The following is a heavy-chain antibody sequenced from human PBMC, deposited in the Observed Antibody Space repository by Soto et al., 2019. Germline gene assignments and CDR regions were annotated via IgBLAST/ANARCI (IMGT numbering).Heavy chain of an antibody. CDR3: AREIQGSSGWYGSVGNYYYGMDV. J-gene: IGHJ6*02. D-gene: IGHD6-19*01. CDR1: GFTFSSYA. Sequence: VQLEEYGGGVVQPGRSLRLSCAASGFTFSSYAMHWVRQAPGKGLEWVAVISYDGSNKYYADSVKGRFTISRDNSKNTLYLQMNSLRAEDTAVYYCAREIQGSSGWYGSVGNYYYGMDVWGQGTTVTVSS. V-gene: IGHV3-30-3*01. CDR2: ISYDGSNK.